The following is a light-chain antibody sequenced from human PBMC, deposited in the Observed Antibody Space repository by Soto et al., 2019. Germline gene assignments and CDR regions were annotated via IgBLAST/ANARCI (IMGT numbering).Light chain of an antibody. J-gene: IGKJ2*01. CDR1: QSINGW. CDR3: QHYSTYPYT. Sequence: DIPMTQSPSTLSASVGDRVVITCRASQSINGWLAWYQQKPGKAPNLLISDASNLESGVPSRFSGSGSGTEFTLTIDSLQPDDFATYFCQHYSTYPYTFGQGTKLEMK. V-gene: IGKV1-5*01. CDR2: DAS.